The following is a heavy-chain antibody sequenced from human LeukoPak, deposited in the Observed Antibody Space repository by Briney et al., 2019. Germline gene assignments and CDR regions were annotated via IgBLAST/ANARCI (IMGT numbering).Heavy chain of an antibody. CDR1: GFTFSSYG. Sequence: GGSLRLSCAASGFTFSSYGMHWVRQAPGKGLEWVAVIWYDGSNKYYADSVKSRFTISRDNSKNTLYLQMNSLRAEDTAVYYCARGTPTKGMDVWGKGTTVTVSS. CDR3: ARGTPTKGMDV. CDR2: IWYDGSNK. J-gene: IGHJ6*04. V-gene: IGHV3-33*01. D-gene: IGHD2-2*01.